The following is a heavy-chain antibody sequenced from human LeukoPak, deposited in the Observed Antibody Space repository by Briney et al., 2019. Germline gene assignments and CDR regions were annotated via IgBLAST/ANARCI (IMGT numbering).Heavy chain of an antibody. V-gene: IGHV4-59*01. CDR3: ARSNASDSSGYYYLPNDAFDI. CDR2: IYYSGST. J-gene: IGHJ3*02. D-gene: IGHD3-22*01. CDR1: GGSISIYY. Sequence: SETLSLTCTVSGGSISIYYWSWIRQPPGKGLEWIGYIYYSGSTNYNPSLKSRVTISVDTSKNQFSLKLSSVTAADTAVYYCARSNASDSSGYYYLPNDAFDIWGQGTMVTVSS.